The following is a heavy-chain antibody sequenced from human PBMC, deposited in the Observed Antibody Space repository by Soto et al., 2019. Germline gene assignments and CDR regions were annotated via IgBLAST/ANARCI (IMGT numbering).Heavy chain of an antibody. CDR3: ARHVGSGYDYYYYGMDV. J-gene: IGHJ6*02. D-gene: IGHD5-12*01. V-gene: IGHV4-39*01. CDR2: IYYSGST. CDR1: GGSISSSSYY. Sequence: SETLSLTCTVSGGSISSSSYYWGWIRQPPGKGLEWIGSIYYSGSTYYNPSLKSRITISVATSKNQFSLKRSSVTAADTAVYYGARHVGSGYDYYYYGMDVWGQGTTVTVSS.